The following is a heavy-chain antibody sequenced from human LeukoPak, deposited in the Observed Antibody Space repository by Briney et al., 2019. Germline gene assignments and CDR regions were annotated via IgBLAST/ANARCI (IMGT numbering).Heavy chain of an antibody. CDR1: GGSFSGYY. Sequence: TETLSLTCAVYGGSFSGYYWSWIRQPPGKGLEWIGEINHSGSTNYNPSLKSRVTISVDTSKNQFSLKLSSVTAADTAVYYCASLTYCSSTSCYVFSDYWGQGTLVTVSS. CDR2: INHSGST. D-gene: IGHD2-2*01. J-gene: IGHJ4*02. V-gene: IGHV4-34*01. CDR3: ASLTYCSSTSCYVFSDY.